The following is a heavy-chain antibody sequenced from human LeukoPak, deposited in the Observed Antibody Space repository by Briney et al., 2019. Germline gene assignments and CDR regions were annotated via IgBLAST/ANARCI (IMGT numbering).Heavy chain of an antibody. D-gene: IGHD2-2*01. J-gene: IGHJ5*02. CDR3: ARLGVHCSSTSCPNWFDP. CDR2: ISAYNGNT. V-gene: IGHV1-18*01. CDR1: GYTFTSYG. Sequence: ASVKVSCKASGYTFTSYGISWVRQAPGQGLEWMGWISAYNGNTNYARKLQGRVTMTTDTSSSTAYMELRSLRSDDTAVYYCARLGVHCSSTSCPNWFDPWGQGTLVTVSS.